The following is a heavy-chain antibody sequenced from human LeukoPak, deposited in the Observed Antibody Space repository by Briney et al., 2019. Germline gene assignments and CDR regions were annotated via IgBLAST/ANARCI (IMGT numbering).Heavy chain of an antibody. J-gene: IGHJ4*02. V-gene: IGHV3-64D*08. CDR1: GFTFSNYA. D-gene: IGHD6-19*01. Sequence: GGSLRLSCSASGFTFSNYAMYWVRQAPGKGLEYISAISSNGGSTYYADSVKGRFTISRDNSKNTLYLQVSSLRSEDTAVYYCVKNGVYTSGWYVGYFDYWGQGPLVTVSS. CDR3: VKNGVYTSGWYVGYFDY. CDR2: ISSNGGST.